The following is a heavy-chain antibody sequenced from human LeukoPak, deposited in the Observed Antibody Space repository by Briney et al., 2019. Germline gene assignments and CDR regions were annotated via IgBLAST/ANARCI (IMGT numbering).Heavy chain of an antibody. Sequence: GGSLRLSCAASGFTVSSNYMSWIRQAPGKGLEWVSVIYSGGSTYYADSVKGRFTISRDNSKNTLYLQTNSLRAEDTAVYYCAKGRRDYCSSTSCYLEGDYRGQGTLVTVSS. CDR1: GFTVSSNY. CDR3: AKGRRDYCSSTSCYLEGDY. V-gene: IGHV3-66*01. CDR2: IYSGGST. D-gene: IGHD2-2*01. J-gene: IGHJ4*02.